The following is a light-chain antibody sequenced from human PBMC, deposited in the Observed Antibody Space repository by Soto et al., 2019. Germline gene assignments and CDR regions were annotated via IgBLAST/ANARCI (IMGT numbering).Light chain of an antibody. CDR2: EVS. J-gene: IGLJ1*01. Sequence: QSALTQPASVSGSPGQSITISCTGTRTDVGGYNFVSWYQQHPGKAPKLIIYEVSKRPSGVSNRFSGSKSDNTASLTISGLQAEDEADYYCCSYVSSKTYVFGTGTKVTVL. V-gene: IGLV2-14*01. CDR3: CSYVSSKTYV. CDR1: RTDVGGYNF.